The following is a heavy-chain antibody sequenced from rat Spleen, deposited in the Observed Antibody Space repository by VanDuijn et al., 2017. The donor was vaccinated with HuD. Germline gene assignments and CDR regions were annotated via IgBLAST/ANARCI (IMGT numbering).Heavy chain of an antibody. CDR2: ITNAAGST. CDR3: TRKGYSFDY. D-gene: IGHD4-3*01. Sequence: EVQLVESGGGLVQPGKSLKISCVASGFTFNKYWMTWIRQAPGKGLEWVASITNAAGSTYYPDSVQGRFTISRDNAKSTLYLQMNSLRSEDTATYYCTRKGYSFDYWGQGVMVTVSS. V-gene: IGHV5-31*01. J-gene: IGHJ2*01. CDR1: GFTFNKYW.